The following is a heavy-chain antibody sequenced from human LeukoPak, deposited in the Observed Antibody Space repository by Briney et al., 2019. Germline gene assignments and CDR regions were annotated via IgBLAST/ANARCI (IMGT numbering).Heavy chain of an antibody. CDR3: ARDRVDILTGYTYGMDV. Sequence: SETLSLTCSVSGDNMRDGGYYWSWIRQSPVKGLEWIGYIYHSGTVSYNPSLKSRVTISVDTSKNQFSLELTSVSAADTAVYYCARDRVDILTGYTYGMDVWGQGTTVTVSS. J-gene: IGHJ6*02. CDR1: GDNMRDGGYY. D-gene: IGHD3-9*01. CDR2: IYHSGTV. V-gene: IGHV4-30-2*06.